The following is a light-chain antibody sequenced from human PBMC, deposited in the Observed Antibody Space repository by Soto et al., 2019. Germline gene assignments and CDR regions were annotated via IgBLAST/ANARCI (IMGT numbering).Light chain of an antibody. CDR3: CSYAGSRPWV. J-gene: IGLJ3*02. CDR2: EVS. V-gene: IGLV2-23*02. Sequence: QSALTQPASVSGSPGQSITISCTGASTDVGSYNLVSWYQQHPGKAPLLLIYEVSQRPSGVSDRFSGAKSGTTASLTLSGLQAEDEADYYCCSYAGSRPWVFGGGTQLTVL. CDR1: STDVGSYNL.